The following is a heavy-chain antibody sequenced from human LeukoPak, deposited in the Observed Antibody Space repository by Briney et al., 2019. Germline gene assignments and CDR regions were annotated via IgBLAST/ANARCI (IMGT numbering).Heavy chain of an antibody. V-gene: IGHV3-7*01. CDR3: ATFAGVERGGLLL. CDR1: GFTSSAFC. J-gene: IGHJ6*04. Sequence: GGSLRLSCVASGFTSSAFCMIWVRRPPGKGLEWVANIKKDGSEKEYVDSVKGRFSIFRDNAKNSVYLQMNSLRAEDTAVYYCATFAGVERGGLLLWGKGTTVIVSS. CDR2: IKKDGSEK. D-gene: IGHD1-1*01.